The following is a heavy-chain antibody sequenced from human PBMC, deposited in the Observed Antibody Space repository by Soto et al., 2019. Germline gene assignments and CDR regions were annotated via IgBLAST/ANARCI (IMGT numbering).Heavy chain of an antibody. CDR1: GGTFSSYA. D-gene: IGHD3-22*01. CDR3: AREGPDYYDSSGNYGMDV. V-gene: IGHV1-3*01. J-gene: IGHJ6*02. Sequence: ASVKVSCKASGGTFSSYAISWVRQAPGQRLEWMGWINAGNGNTKYSQKFQGRVTITRDTSASTAYMELSSLRSEDTAVYYCAREGPDYYDSSGNYGMDVWGQGTTVTVSS. CDR2: INAGNGNT.